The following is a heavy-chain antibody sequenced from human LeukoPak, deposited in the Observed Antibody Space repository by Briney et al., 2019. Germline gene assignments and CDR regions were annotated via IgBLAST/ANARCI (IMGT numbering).Heavy chain of an antibody. CDR1: EFTFRSYG. CDR2: IWHDGSSK. J-gene: IGHJ4*02. Sequence: PGRSLRLSCAVSEFTFRSYGKHWVRQAPDKGLEGVATIWHDGSSKYYADSVKGRYTISRDNSKHTLYLQMNSLRAENTAVYYCAKYRVTGTLCGGGCYDFDYWGQGTLVTVSS. CDR3: AKYRVTGTLCGGGCYDFDY. V-gene: IGHV3-33*06. D-gene: IGHD2-21*01.